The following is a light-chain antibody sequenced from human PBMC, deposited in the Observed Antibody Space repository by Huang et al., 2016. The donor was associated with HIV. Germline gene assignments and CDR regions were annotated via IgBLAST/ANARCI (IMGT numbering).Light chain of an antibody. J-gene: IGKJ2*01. CDR1: QSIRSS. CDR3: QQYNNWPPNT. Sequence: IEMTQSPGTLSVSPGETATLSCRASQSIRSSLAWYQHRPGQAPRLLFYGVSTRATGIPARFSGGGSGTDFTLTISSLQSEDFAVYYCQQYNNWPPNTFGQGTKLEIK. CDR2: GVS. V-gene: IGKV3-15*01.